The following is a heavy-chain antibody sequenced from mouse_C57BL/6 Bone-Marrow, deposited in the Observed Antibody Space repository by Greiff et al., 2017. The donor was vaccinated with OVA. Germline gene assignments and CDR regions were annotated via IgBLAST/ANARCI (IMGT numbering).Heavy chain of an antibody. CDR1: GYSFTDYN. V-gene: IGHV1-39*01. CDR3: ASATVGSTFDY. Sequence: EVQLQESGPELVKPGASVKISCKASGYSFTDYNMNWVKQSTGKSLEWIGVINPNYGTTSYNQTFKGKATLTVDQSSSTACMQLNSLTSEDSAVYYCASATVGSTFDYWGQGTTLTVSS. CDR2: INPNYGTT. J-gene: IGHJ2*01. D-gene: IGHD1-1*01.